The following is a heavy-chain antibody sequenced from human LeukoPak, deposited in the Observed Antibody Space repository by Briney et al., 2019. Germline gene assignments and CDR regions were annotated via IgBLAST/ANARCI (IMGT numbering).Heavy chain of an antibody. J-gene: IGHJ4*02. V-gene: IGHV3-53*01. Sequence: GGSLRLSCVVSGFTVSSNYMSWVRQAPGKGLEWVSLIYSGGSTYYADSVKGRFTISRDNSKNTLYLQMNSLRAEDTAVYYCAKGQPPRYWGQGTLVTVSS. CDR1: GFTVSSNY. CDR2: IYSGGST. D-gene: IGHD6-13*01. CDR3: AKGQPPRY.